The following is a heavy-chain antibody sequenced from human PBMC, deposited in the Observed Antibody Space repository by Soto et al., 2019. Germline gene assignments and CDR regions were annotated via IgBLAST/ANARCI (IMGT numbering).Heavy chain of an antibody. J-gene: IGHJ4*02. CDR3: GRDGYYYDRSGQYPDY. D-gene: IGHD3-22*01. V-gene: IGHV3-30-3*01. CDR1: GFIFNHYS. Sequence: QVRLVESGGGVVQPGRSLRLSCAASGFIFNHYSVHWVRQAPGKGLEWVAVISYDGSNNYYADSVKGRFTISRDNSKNTLYLDMNSLRPEDTAVYYCGRDGYYYDRSGQYPDYWGQGTLVTVSS. CDR2: ISYDGSNN.